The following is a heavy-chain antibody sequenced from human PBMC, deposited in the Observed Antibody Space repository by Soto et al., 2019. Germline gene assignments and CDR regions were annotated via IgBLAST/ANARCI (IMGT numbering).Heavy chain of an antibody. D-gene: IGHD1-1*01. J-gene: IGHJ6*02. CDR2: ISYEGSNT. Sequence: RLSCVASGFTFDTYGIHWVRQAPGKGLQWVALISYEGSNTYYADSVRGRFTISRDNSKNTLYLQINALRPEDTGVYYCARVTPGNNLYYFSGLDVWGQGTSVTVS. V-gene: IGHV3-30-3*01. CDR1: GFTFDTYG. CDR3: ARVTPGNNLYYFSGLDV.